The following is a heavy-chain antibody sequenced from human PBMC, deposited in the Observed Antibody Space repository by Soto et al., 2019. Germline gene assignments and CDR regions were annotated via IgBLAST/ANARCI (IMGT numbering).Heavy chain of an antibody. CDR2: IYYSGST. CDR3: ARDWCTNGVWRLDY. V-gene: IGHV4-31*03. J-gene: IGHJ4*02. CDR1: GGSISSGGYY. Sequence: QVQLQESGPGLVKPSQTLSLTCTVSGGSISSGGYYWSWIRQHPGKGLEWIGYIYYSGSTYYNPSLKSRVTISVNTSKNQFSLKLSSVTAADTAVYYCARDWCTNGVWRLDYWGQGTLVTVSS. D-gene: IGHD2-8*01.